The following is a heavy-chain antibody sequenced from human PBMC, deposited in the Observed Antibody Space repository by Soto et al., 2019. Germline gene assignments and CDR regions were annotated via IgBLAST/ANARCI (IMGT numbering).Heavy chain of an antibody. Sequence: GGSLRLSCAASGFTVSSNYMSWVRQAPGKGLEWVSVIYSGGSTYYADSVKGRFTISRHNSKNTLYLQMNSLRAEDTAVYYCARDTYYGSGSYIYMDVWGKGTTVTVSS. CDR1: GFTVSSNY. CDR3: ARDTYYGSGSYIYMDV. CDR2: IYSGGST. V-gene: IGHV3-53*04. J-gene: IGHJ6*03. D-gene: IGHD3-10*01.